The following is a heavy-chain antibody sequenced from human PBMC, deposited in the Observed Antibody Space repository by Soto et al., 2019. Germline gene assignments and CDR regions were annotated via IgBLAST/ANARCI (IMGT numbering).Heavy chain of an antibody. CDR2: IYYSGST. CDR1: GGSISSSSFH. D-gene: IGHD6-13*01. Sequence: QLQLQESGPGLVKPSETLSLTCTVPGGSISSSSFHWGWIRQPPGKGLEWIGSIYYSGSTYYSPSLKIRVTISVDTCKNQFTLKLSAVSAVDTGVYQCAGMEMSASTPCWSDPWGQGSLVTVSS. V-gene: IGHV4-39*01. CDR3: AGMEMSASTPCWSDP. J-gene: IGHJ5*02.